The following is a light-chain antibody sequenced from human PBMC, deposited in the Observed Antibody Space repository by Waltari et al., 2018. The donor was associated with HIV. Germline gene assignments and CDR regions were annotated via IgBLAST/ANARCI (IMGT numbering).Light chain of an antibody. J-gene: IGLJ2*01. CDR2: EDS. CDR3: YSTDSSGNHRYPHVV. CDR1: ALPKKY. V-gene: IGLV3-10*01. Sequence: SYELTQPPSVSVSPGQTARITCSGDALPKKYAYWYQQKSGQAPVLVIYEDSKRPSGIPGRFSGSSSGTMATLTISGAQVEDEADYYCYSTDSSGNHRYPHVVFGGGTKLTVL.